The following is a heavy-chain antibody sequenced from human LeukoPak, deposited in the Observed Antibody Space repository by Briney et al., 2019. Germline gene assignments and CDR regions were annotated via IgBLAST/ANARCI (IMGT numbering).Heavy chain of an antibody. V-gene: IGHV1-3*01. CDR3: ARRGGPYYYDSSGYWYYFDY. D-gene: IGHD3-22*01. Sequence: GASVMVSCKASGYTFTSYAMHWVRQAPGQRLEWMGWINAGNGNTKYSQKFQGRVTITRDTSASTAYMELSSLRSEDTAVYYCARRGGPYYYDSSGYWYYFDYWGQGTLVTVSS. CDR1: GYTFTSYA. CDR2: INAGNGNT. J-gene: IGHJ4*02.